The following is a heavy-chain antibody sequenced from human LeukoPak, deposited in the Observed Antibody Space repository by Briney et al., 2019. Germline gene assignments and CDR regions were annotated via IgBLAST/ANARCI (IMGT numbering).Heavy chain of an antibody. V-gene: IGHV3-7*01. D-gene: IGHD3-22*01. J-gene: IGHJ3*02. CDR3: ARDATPYDSSGYYGAIDI. CDR2: INRDASEK. CDR1: GFTFSTSW. Sequence: PGGSLRLSCAASGFTFSTSWMTWVRQAPGKGLEWVAKINRDASEKYYVDSVKGRFTISRDNAKNSLYLLLNSLRAEDTAVYHCARDATPYDSSGYYGAIDIWGQGTMVTVSS.